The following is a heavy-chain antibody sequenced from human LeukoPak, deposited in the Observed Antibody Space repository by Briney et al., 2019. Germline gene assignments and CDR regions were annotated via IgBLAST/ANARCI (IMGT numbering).Heavy chain of an antibody. D-gene: IGHD2-2*01. CDR1: GYTFTNYG. CDR3: TYCSSTSCRNWFDP. V-gene: IGHV1-18*01. Sequence: VASVKVSCKASGYTFTNYGISWVRQAPGQGLEWMGWISAYNGNTNYAQKLQGRVTMTTDTSTSTAYMELRSLRSDDTAVYYCTYCSSTSCRNWFDPWGQGTLVTLSS. J-gene: IGHJ5*02. CDR2: ISAYNGNT.